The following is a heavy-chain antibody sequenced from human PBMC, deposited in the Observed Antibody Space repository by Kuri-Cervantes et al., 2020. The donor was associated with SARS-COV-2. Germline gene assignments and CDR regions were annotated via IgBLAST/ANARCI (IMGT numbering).Heavy chain of an antibody. CDR3: ARGHDRRVYFSTPAPYYFDF. V-gene: IGHV3-53*01. Sequence: GGSLRLSCTVSDGSISNYYWSWVRQAPGKGLEGVSVIYSGGSTSYADSVKGRFTISRDNSRNTLYLQMNSLRAEDTAVYYCARGHDRRVYFSTPAPYYFDFWGQGILVTVSS. CDR2: IYSGGST. D-gene: IGHD3-22*01. CDR1: DGSISNYY. J-gene: IGHJ4*02.